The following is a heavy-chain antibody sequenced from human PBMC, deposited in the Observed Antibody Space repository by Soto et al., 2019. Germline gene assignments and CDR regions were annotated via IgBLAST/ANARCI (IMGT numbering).Heavy chain of an antibody. D-gene: IGHD3-16*01. CDR2: IIPIFDTA. CDR3: TRDRGTSMITKLFDY. CDR1: GGTFSSYA. J-gene: IGHJ4*02. V-gene: IGHV1-69*05. Sequence: SVKVSCKTSGGTFSSYAISWVRQAPGQGLEWMGGIIPIFDTANYAQKFQSRVTMTIDSSTSTVYMELSSLISDDTAVYYCTRDRGTSMITKLFDYWGQGTLVTVSS.